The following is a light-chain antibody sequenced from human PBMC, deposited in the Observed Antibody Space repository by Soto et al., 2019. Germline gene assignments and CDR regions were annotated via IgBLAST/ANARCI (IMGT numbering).Light chain of an antibody. CDR2: DAS. CDR3: QQVNTIPLFT. J-gene: IGKJ2*01. V-gene: IGKV1-13*02. CDR1: QGINSA. Sequence: AIELTQSPSSLSASVGERVTITCRASQGINSALAGSQQKPGKPPKLLIYDASISDSGVPARFSGSGSGTDFTITISSLQPEDFAIYYCQQVNTIPLFTFGRGTNLEIK.